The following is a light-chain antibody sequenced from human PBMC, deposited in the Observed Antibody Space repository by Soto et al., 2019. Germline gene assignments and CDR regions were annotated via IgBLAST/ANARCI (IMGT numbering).Light chain of an antibody. CDR1: QSLSSY. J-gene: IGKJ2*01. V-gene: IGKV1-39*01. CDR2: AAS. Sequence: DIQMTQSPSSLTASVGDRVTITCRASQSLSSYLNWYQQKPGKAPKLLIYAASSLQSGVSSRFSGSGSGTDFTLTISSPQPQDFATYYCQQSYSSPYTFGQGTKLEIK. CDR3: QQSYSSPYT.